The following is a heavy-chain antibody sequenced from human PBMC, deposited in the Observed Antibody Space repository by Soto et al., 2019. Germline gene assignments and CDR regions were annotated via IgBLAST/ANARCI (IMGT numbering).Heavy chain of an antibody. CDR1: GFTFSRYS. CDR3: ARLASGYDFSDY. D-gene: IGHD5-12*01. Sequence: EVQLVESGGDLVKLGGSLRLSCAASGFTFSRYSMDWVRQAPGKGLEWVASISSSSTYIYYADSVEGRFTISRDNAKNSLYLQMNSLRAEDTAVYYCARLASGYDFSDYWGQGTLVAVSS. J-gene: IGHJ4*02. CDR2: ISSSSTYI. V-gene: IGHV3-21*01.